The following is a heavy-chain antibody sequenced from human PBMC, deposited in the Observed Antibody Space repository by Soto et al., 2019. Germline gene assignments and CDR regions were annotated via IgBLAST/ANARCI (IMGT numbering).Heavy chain of an antibody. J-gene: IGHJ5*02. CDR2: RYSTETT. V-gene: IGHV4-38-2*02. D-gene: IGHD1-1*01. Sequence: SETLSLTCTVSGYSINSGYIWGWVRRPPGQGLEWIGSRYSTETTYCNPSLRRRVKMSVDTSKNQLSLVLRSVTAADTAVYYCVARATVVNSPWFDPWGQGTQVTVSS. CDR3: VARATVVNSPWFDP. CDR1: GYSINSGYI.